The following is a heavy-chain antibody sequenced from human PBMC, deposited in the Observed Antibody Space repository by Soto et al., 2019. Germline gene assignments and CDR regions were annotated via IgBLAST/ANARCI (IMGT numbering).Heavy chain of an antibody. D-gene: IGHD2-15*01. CDR3: AHKGGRGAGMDV. V-gene: IGHV2-5*02. J-gene: IGHJ6*02. CDR2: FYWDGDE. Sequence: QITLKESGPTLVKPTQTLTLTCTFSGFAVSTSGVGVAWIHQPPGKALEWLALFYWDGDERYSPFLQSRVTITKDTSKNQVVLTMTNMDPVDTATYYCAHKGGRGAGMDVWGQGTTVTVSS. CDR1: GFAVSTSGVG.